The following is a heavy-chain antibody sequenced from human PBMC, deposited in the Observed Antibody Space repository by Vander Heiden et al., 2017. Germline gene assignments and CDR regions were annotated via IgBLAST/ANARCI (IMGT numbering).Heavy chain of an antibody. CDR3: AHRDSRHNNAIPF. CDR2: IATTGKT. J-gene: IGHJ3*01. D-gene: IGHD2-21*01. CDR1: AFPLTSSAAP. V-gene: IGHV2-5*01. Sequence: QTTLKESAPTLAQPTQTLTLSCPFSAFPLTSSAAPVGWIRQTPGRAPEWLGLIATTGKTRYSPSLMNRLTFTKDTSKSQVVRTMANMDPVDTATYFCAHRDSRHNNAIPFWGQGTRVTVAS.